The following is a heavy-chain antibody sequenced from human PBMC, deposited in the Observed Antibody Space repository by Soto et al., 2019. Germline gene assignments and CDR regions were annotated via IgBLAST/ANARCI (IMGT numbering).Heavy chain of an antibody. CDR3: ARDRCSYGVCYREIDY. V-gene: IGHV1-3*01. CDR2: INAGNGNT. Sequence: ASVKVSCKASGYTFTSYVMHWVRQAPGQRLEWMGWINAGNGNTKYSQKFQGRVTITRDTSASTAYMELSSLTSEDTAVYYCARDRCSYGVCYREIDYWGQGTLVTVSS. D-gene: IGHD2-8*01. J-gene: IGHJ4*02. CDR1: GYTFTSYV.